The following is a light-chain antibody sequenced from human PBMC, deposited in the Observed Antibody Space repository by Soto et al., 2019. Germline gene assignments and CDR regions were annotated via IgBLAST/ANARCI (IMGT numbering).Light chain of an antibody. J-gene: IGKJ1*01. CDR3: QHFVNSLTWT. Sequence: EIVLTQSPGTLSLSPGERVTLSCRAIQSLSSGYLAWYQQKFGQAPRLLIYGASSRATGVPDRFSGGGSGTDFTLTISRLEPEDFAVYYCQHFVNSLTWTFGQGTNVDI. CDR1: QSLSSGY. CDR2: GAS. V-gene: IGKV3-20*01.